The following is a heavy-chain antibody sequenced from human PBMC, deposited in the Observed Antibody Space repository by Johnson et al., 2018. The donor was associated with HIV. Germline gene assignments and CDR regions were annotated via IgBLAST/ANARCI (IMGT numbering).Heavy chain of an antibody. J-gene: IGHJ3*02. D-gene: IGHD2-2*01. V-gene: IGHV3-33*08. CDR3: ARDGGIGSTREDAFDI. Sequence: QVQLVESGGGLTQPGGSLRLSCAASGFTVRSNYMSWVRQAPGKGLEWVALIWSDGDNKYYTASVKGRFTISRDNSKNTLYLQMNSLRAEDTAVYYCARDGGIGSTREDAFDIWGQGTMVTVSS. CDR2: IWSDGDNK. CDR1: GFTVRSNY.